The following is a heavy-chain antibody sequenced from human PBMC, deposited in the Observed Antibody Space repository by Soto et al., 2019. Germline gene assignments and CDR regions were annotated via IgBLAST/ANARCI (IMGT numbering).Heavy chain of an antibody. CDR1: GGTFSSYA. V-gene: IGHV1-69*13. Sequence: GASVKVSCKASGGTFSSYAISWVRQAPGQGLEWMGGIIPIFGTANYAQKFQGRVTITADESTSTAYMELSSLRSEDTAVYYCARLHFDAVAGTNFDYWGQGTLVNVSS. D-gene: IGHD6-19*01. CDR2: IIPIFGTA. J-gene: IGHJ4*02. CDR3: ARLHFDAVAGTNFDY.